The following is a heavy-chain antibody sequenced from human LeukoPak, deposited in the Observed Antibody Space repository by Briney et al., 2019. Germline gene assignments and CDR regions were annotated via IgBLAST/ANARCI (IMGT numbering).Heavy chain of an antibody. CDR3: AKGGYCGGTNCYFYYMDV. CDR1: GFTFGDHA. D-gene: IGHD2-2*01. V-gene: IGHV3-23*01. J-gene: IGHJ6*03. Sequence: GGSLRLSCAASGFTFGDHAMTWVRQVPGKGLEWVSGISGRGGTTYSADYLKGRFTVSRDNSKNTLYLQMNDLRAEDTAEYFCAKGGYCGGTNCYFYYMDVWGKGTTVTVSS. CDR2: ISGRGGTT.